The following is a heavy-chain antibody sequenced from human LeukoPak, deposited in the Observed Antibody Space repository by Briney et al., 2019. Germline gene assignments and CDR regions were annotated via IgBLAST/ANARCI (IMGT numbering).Heavy chain of an antibody. D-gene: IGHD3-22*01. CDR1: GFTFSSYE. V-gene: IGHV3-48*03. Sequence: PGGSLRLSCAASGFTFSSYEMNWVRQAPGKGLEWLSYISSSGSAMYYAGSVKGRFTISRDNAKSSQYLQMTSLRAQDTGIYYCARSSGSYSPFDSWGQGTLVIVSS. CDR2: ISSSGSAM. CDR3: ARSSGSYSPFDS. J-gene: IGHJ4*02.